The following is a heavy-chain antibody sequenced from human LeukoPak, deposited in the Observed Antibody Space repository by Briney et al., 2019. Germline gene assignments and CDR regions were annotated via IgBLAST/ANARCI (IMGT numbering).Heavy chain of an antibody. V-gene: IGHV4-59*08. Sequence: PSGTLSLTCTVSGGSISSYYWSWVRQPPGKGLEWISYICYSGSTNYNPSLKSRVTISVDTSKKQFCLKLSSVTAADTAVYYCARHGYYYDSSGYYGFDYWGQGTLVTVSS. J-gene: IGHJ4*02. CDR1: GGSISSYY. D-gene: IGHD3-22*01. CDR3: ARHGYYYDSSGYYGFDY. CDR2: ICYSGST.